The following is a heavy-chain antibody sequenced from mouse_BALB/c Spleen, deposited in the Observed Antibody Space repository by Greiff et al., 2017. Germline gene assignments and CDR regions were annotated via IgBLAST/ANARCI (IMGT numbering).Heavy chain of an antibody. Sequence: EVMLVESGGGLVKPGGSLKLSCAASGFTFSSYAMSWVRQTPEKRLEWVASIGSGGSTYYPDSVKGRFTISRDNARNILYLQMSSLRSEDTAMYYCARGKDYGNYYYAMDYWGQGTSVTVSS. D-gene: IGHD2-1*01. CDR3: ARGKDYGNYYYAMDY. V-gene: IGHV5-6-5*01. CDR2: IGSGGST. CDR1: GFTFSSYA. J-gene: IGHJ4*01.